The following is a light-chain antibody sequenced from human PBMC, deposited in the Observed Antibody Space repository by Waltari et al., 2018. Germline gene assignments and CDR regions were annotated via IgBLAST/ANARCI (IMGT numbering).Light chain of an antibody. J-gene: IGKJ2*01. CDR2: KAS. CDR1: QSIDTW. Sequence: DIQMTQFPTTLSASVGDRVTIHCRASQSIDTWLAWYQQKPGKAPKLLIYKASSVESGVPARCSGSGSGVDFTLTIASLQPDDFATYYCQQYETSYTFGQGTKVEI. CDR3: QQYETSYT. V-gene: IGKV1-5*03.